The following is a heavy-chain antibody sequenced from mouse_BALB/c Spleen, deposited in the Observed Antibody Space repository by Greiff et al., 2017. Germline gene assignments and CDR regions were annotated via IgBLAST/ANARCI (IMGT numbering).Heavy chain of an antibody. V-gene: IGHV2-9*02. CDR2: IWAGGST. CDR1: GFSLTSYG. CDR3: ARERYDYDGAWFAY. D-gene: IGHD2-4*01. J-gene: IGHJ3*01. Sequence: QVQLKESGPGLVAPSQSLSITCTVSGFSLTSYGVHWVRQPPGKGLEWLGVIWAGGSTNYNSALMSRLSISKDNSKSQVFLKMNSLQTDDTAMYYCARERYDYDGAWFAYWGQGTLVTVSA.